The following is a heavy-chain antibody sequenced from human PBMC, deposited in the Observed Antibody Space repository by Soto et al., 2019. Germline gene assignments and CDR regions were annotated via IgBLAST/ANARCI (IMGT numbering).Heavy chain of an antibody. D-gene: IGHD6-13*01. CDR2: IIPIFGTA. CDR1: GGTFSSYV. J-gene: IGHJ6*02. V-gene: IGHV1-69*13. Sequence: SVKVSCKASGGTFSSYVIALVRQAPGQRLEWMGGIIPIFGTANYAQKFQGRVTITADESTSTAYMELSSLRSEDTAVYYCARLKHTAAGPYYYGMDVWGQGTTVTVSS. CDR3: ARLKHTAAGPYYYGMDV.